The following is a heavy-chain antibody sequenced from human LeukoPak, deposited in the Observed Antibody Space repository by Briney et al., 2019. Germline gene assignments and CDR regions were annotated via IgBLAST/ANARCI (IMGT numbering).Heavy chain of an antibody. Sequence: GGSLRLSCVASGFTFSTYWITWVRHAPGKGLEWVANIKQDGSEKYYVDSVKGRFTISRDNAKNSLYLQMNSLRAEDTAVYYCARRREQVSFISRRKDQSFDYWGQGTLVTVSS. CDR3: ARRREQVSFISRRKDQSFDY. V-gene: IGHV3-7*01. CDR2: IKQDGSEK. J-gene: IGHJ4*02. D-gene: IGHD1-14*01. CDR1: GFTFSTYW.